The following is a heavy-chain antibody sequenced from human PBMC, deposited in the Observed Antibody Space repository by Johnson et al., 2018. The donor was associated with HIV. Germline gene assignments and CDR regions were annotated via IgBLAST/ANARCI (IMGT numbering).Heavy chain of an antibody. J-gene: IGHJ3*02. D-gene: IGHD6-6*01. V-gene: IGHV3-30*04. Sequence: VQLVESGGGVVQPGRSLRLSCASSGFTFSSYAMHWVRQAPGKGLEWVAVISYEGSNKYYADSVKGRVTISRDNSKNKLYMQMNSLRAEDTAVYYCARDRGSSSLDAFDIWGQGTMVTVSS. CDR1: GFTFSSYA. CDR2: ISYEGSNK. CDR3: ARDRGSSSLDAFDI.